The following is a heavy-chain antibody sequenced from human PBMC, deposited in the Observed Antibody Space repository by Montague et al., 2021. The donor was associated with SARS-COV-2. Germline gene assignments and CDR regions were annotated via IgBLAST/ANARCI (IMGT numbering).Heavy chain of an antibody. D-gene: IGHD3-10*01. Sequence: TLSLTCTVSGASVNSGDYFWTWIRQPVGETLEWIGRIYSSGSTTYNPSLKSRVTMSLVTSENQFSLRLSSVTAADTAVYYCARVGVGTMVRGVIPAYYYYGMDVWGQGTTVTVSS. CDR2: IYSSGST. J-gene: IGHJ6*02. V-gene: IGHV4-61*02. CDR3: ARVGVGTMVRGVIPAYYYYGMDV. CDR1: GASVNSGDYF.